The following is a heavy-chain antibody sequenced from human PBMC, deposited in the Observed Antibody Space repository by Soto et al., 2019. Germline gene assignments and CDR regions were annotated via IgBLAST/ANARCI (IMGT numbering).Heavy chain of an antibody. J-gene: IGHJ6*02. CDR3: AREGPPLKRTYYDILTAKYYYGMDV. V-gene: IGHV3-48*02. CDR2: ISSSSSTI. Sequence: GGSLRLSCAASGFTFSSYSMNWVRQAPGKGLEWVSYISSSSSTIYYADSVKGRFTISRDNAKNSLYLQMNSLRDEDTAVYYCAREGPPLKRTYYDILTAKYYYGMDVWGQGTTVTVSS. D-gene: IGHD3-9*01. CDR1: GFTFSSYS.